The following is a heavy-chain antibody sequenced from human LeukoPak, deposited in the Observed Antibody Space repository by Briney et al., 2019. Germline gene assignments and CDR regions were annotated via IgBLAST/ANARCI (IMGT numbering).Heavy chain of an antibody. Sequence: RGSLRLSCAASGFTLTNYWMHWVRQAPGKGLEWVSHINSDANRMNYADSVKGRFTISRDNAKSTLYLQMNSLRAEDTAVYYCTRTAGVGGHWHFDVWGRGTVVTVSS. CDR3: TRTAGVGGHWHFDV. V-gene: IGHV3-74*01. CDR2: INSDANRM. J-gene: IGHJ2*01. D-gene: IGHD3-3*01. CDR1: GFTLTNYW.